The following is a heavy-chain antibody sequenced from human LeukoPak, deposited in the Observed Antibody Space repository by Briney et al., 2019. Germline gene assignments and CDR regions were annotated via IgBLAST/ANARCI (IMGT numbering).Heavy chain of an antibody. J-gene: IGHJ4*02. CDR1: GFTFSSYG. CDR3: AKGEGVWFGELRFDY. Sequence: GGSLRLSCAASGFTFSSYGMHWVRQAPGKGLEWVAVISYDGSNKYYADSVKGRFTISRDNSKNTLYLQMNSLRAEDTAVYYCAKGEGVWFGELRFDYWGQGTLVTVSS. CDR2: ISYDGSNK. V-gene: IGHV3-30*18. D-gene: IGHD3-10*01.